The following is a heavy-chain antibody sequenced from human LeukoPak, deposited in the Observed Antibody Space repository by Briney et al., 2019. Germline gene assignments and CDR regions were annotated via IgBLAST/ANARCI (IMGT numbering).Heavy chain of an antibody. D-gene: IGHD2/OR15-2a*01. CDR3: ATPNPLIVIGPSVTTPFDF. Sequence: PGGSLRLSCAASGLTFSTYTMNWVRQAPGKGLEWVSSISGSTRYMYYADSVKGRFTISRDNAKSSLYLQMNSLRVEDTAVYFCATPNPLIVIGPSVTTPFDFWGQGTLVTVSS. V-gene: IGHV3-21*06. CDR1: GLTFSTYT. J-gene: IGHJ4*02. CDR2: ISGSTRYM.